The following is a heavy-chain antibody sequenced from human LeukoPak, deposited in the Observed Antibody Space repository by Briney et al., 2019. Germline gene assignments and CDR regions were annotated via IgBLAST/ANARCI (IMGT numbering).Heavy chain of an antibody. CDR2: IGISSGNT. CDR3: ARDYKYPFDN. Sequence: GGSLRLSCAASGFTFSAYSMNWVRQAPGKGLEWISYIGISSGNTKYADSVKGRFTISGDKAKNSLYLQMNSLRVEDTAVYYCARDYKYPFDNWGQGTLVTVSS. J-gene: IGHJ4*02. CDR1: GFTFSAYS. V-gene: IGHV3-48*01. D-gene: IGHD5-24*01.